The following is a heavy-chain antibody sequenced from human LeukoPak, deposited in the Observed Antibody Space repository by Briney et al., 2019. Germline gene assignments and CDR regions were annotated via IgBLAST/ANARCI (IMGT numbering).Heavy chain of an antibody. D-gene: IGHD3-16*02. Sequence: GRSLRLSCAASGFTFSSYGMHWVRQAPGKGLEWVAVISYDGSNKYYADSVKGRFTISRDNSKNTLYLQMNSLRAEDTAVYYCAKTMITFGGVFDKLDYWGQGTLVTVSS. V-gene: IGHV3-30*18. CDR3: AKTMITFGGVFDKLDY. CDR1: GFTFSSYG. CDR2: ISYDGSNK. J-gene: IGHJ4*02.